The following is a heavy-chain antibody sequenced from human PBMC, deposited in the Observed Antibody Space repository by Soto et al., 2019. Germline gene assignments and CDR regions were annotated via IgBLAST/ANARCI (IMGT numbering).Heavy chain of an antibody. CDR1: GFSVSSNY. V-gene: IGHV3-53*02. J-gene: IGHJ3*02. CDR2: IYSGGST. Sequence: EVQLVESGGGLIQPGGSLRLSCAASGFSVSSNYMSWVRQAPGKGLECVSVIYSGGSTYYADSVKGRFTISRDNSKNTLYLQMNSLRAEDTAVYYCARDLGTYYYDSRPGAFDIWGQGTMVTVSS. CDR3: ARDLGTYYYDSRPGAFDI. D-gene: IGHD3-22*01.